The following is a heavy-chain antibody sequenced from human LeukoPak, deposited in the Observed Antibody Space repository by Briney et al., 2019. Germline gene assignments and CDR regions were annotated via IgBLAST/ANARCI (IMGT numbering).Heavy chain of an antibody. CDR1: GGSFSGYY. V-gene: IGHV4-34*01. Sequence: SETLSLTCAVYGGSFSGYYWSWIRQPPGKGLEGIGEINHSGSTNYNPRLKSRVTISVNTSKNQFPLKLSSVTAADTAVYYCSGVPKGYCSSTSCYNRYYYGMDVWGKGTTVTVSS. D-gene: IGHD2-2*02. CDR2: INHSGST. CDR3: SGVPKGYCSSTSCYNRYYYGMDV. J-gene: IGHJ6*04.